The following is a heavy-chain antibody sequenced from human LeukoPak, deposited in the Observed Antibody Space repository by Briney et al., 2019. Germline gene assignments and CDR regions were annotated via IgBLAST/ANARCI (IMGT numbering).Heavy chain of an antibody. CDR2: IRYDGTFT. D-gene: IGHD3-22*01. V-gene: IGHV3-33*01. J-gene: IGHJ4*02. CDR3: ARYSGDDVSGFWDY. CDR1: GFIFSSHG. Sequence: ERSLRLSCAASGFIFSSHGMHWVRQAPGKGLEWVAAIRYDGTFTSHADSVKDRFTISRDNFKNTLYLQMNSLRAEDSAMYYCARYSGDDVSGFWDYWGQGTLVTVSS.